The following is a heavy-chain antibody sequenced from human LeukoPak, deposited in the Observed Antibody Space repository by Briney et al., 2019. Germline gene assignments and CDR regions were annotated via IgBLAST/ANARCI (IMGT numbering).Heavy chain of an antibody. J-gene: IGHJ5*02. CDR1: GFTFGSYW. Sequence: GGSLRLSCAASGFTFGSYWMHWVRQVPGKGLVWVSRINSDERTTTYADSVKGRFTISRDNAKNTLYLQTNSLRAEDTAVYYCARGGFYSSGPLDPWGQGTLVTVSS. D-gene: IGHD6-19*01. CDR3: ARGGFYSSGPLDP. V-gene: IGHV3-74*01. CDR2: INSDERTT.